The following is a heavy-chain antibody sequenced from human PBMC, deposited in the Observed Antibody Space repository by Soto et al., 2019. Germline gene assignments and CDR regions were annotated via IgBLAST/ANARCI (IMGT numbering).Heavy chain of an antibody. CDR3: ARIGLTTALL. Sequence: QVQLQESGPGLVKPSQTLSLTCTVSGGSINSGDYYWSWIRQPPGKGLEWIGSIYYSGSNYYNPPLRSRVTLTIGTSKNHFFLNLSCVTAADTAVYYCARIGLTTALLWGQGTLVTVSS. CDR1: GGSINSGDYY. J-gene: IGHJ4*02. D-gene: IGHD4-17*01. V-gene: IGHV4-30-4*01. CDR2: IYYSGSN.